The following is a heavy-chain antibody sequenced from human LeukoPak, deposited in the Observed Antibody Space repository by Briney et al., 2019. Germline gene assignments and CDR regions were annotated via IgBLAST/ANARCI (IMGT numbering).Heavy chain of an antibody. CDR1: GYSFTNYW. CDR3: ARLSVIAADGTHYFDY. D-gene: IGHD6-13*01. J-gene: IGHJ4*02. Sequence: ESLKISCRGSGYSFTNYWIGWVRQMPGKGLEWMVIIYPGDSDSRNSPSFQAQVSISADKSINTAYLQWSRLKASDTAMYYCARLSVIAADGTHYFDYWGQGTLVTVSS. CDR2: IYPGDSDS. V-gene: IGHV5-51*01.